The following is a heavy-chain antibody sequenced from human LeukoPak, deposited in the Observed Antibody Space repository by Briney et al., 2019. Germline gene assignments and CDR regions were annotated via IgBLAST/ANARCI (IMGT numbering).Heavy chain of an antibody. CDR1: GGSFSGYY. CDR2: INHSGST. D-gene: IGHD5-18*01. Sequence: MSSETLSLTCAVYGGSFSGYYWSWIRQPPGKGLEWIGEINHSGSTNCNPSLKSRVTISVDTSKNQFSLKLSSVTAADTAVYYCARVPRTGYSYGYSYYYGMDVWGQGTTVTVSS. J-gene: IGHJ6*02. V-gene: IGHV4-34*01. CDR3: ARVPRTGYSYGYSYYYGMDV.